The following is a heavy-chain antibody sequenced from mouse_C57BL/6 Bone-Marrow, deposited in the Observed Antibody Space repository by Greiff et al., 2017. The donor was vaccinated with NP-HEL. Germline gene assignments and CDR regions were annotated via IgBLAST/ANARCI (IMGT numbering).Heavy chain of an antibody. CDR2: IDPENGDT. J-gene: IGHJ1*03. Sequence: VQLQQSGAELVRPGASVKLSCTASGFNITDDYMHWVKQRPEQGLEWIGWIDPENGDTEYASKFQGKATITADTSSNTAYLQLSSLTSEDTAVYYCTTPPYYGSRGWYFDVWGTGTTVTVSS. V-gene: IGHV14-4*01. CDR1: GFNITDDY. CDR3: TTPPYYGSRGWYFDV. D-gene: IGHD1-1*01.